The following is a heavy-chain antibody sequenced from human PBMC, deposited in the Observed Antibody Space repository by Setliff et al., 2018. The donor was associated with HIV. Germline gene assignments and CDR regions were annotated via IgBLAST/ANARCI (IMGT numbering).Heavy chain of an antibody. J-gene: IGHJ6*03. CDR2: ISGLGGGTI. D-gene: IGHD2-15*01. CDR1: GFTFDSYS. CDR3: ARAGVVEGYYYYYYMDV. V-gene: IGHV3-48*01. Sequence: PGGSLRLSCATSGFTFDSYSIIRVRQAPGKGLEWVSYISGLGGGTIYYADSVRGRFTISRDDAEKSVYLQMNSLRAEDTAVYYCARAGVVEGYYYYYYMDVWGKGTTVTVSS.